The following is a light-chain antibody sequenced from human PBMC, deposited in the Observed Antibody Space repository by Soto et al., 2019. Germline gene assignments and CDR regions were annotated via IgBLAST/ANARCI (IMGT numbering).Light chain of an antibody. CDR2: DVS. V-gene: IGKV3-11*01. Sequence: EIVLTQSPATLSLSPGERATLSCRASESVSSTSLTWLQQRPGQAHRLLIYDVSTTPPGIPARFSSSGSGTHFTLTISNLEPEDFALYYCHQRSRWPRTFGQGTKLDIQ. CDR3: HQRSRWPRT. CDR1: ESVSSTS. J-gene: IGKJ2*01.